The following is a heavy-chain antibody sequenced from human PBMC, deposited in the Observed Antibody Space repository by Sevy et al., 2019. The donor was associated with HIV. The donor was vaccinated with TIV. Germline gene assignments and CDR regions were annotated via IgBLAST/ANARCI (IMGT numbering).Heavy chain of an antibody. CDR3: AKRRVQSGLSGGGANYGMDV. Sequence: GGSLRLSCAASGFPFSNFAMSWVRQAPGKGLEWVSTLIGGGSRTYYADSVTGRFIISRDNSRKTLYLQMNSLRAEEAAIYYCAKRRVQSGLSGGGANYGMDVCGRGTTVTVSS. CDR1: GFPFSNFA. CDR2: LIGGGSRT. J-gene: IGHJ6*02. V-gene: IGHV3-23*01. D-gene: IGHD2-8*02.